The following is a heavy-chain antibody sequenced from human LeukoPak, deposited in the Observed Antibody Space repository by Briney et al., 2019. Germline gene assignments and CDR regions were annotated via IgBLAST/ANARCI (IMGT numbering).Heavy chain of an antibody. Sequence: GGSPRLSCAASGFTFSSYGMHWVRQAPGKGLEWVAVISYDGSNKYYADSVKGRFTISRDNSKNTLYLQMNSLRAEDTAVYYCAKGRVVATLDYWGQGTLVTVSS. V-gene: IGHV3-30*18. CDR1: GFTFSSYG. CDR3: AKGRVVATLDY. J-gene: IGHJ4*02. CDR2: ISYDGSNK. D-gene: IGHD2-15*01.